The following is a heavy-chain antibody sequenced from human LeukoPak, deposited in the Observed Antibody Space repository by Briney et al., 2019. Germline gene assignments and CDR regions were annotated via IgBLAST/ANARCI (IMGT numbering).Heavy chain of an antibody. CDR3: ARVPYSDFWSARDYMDV. D-gene: IGHD3-3*01. CDR1: GFTFSAYS. V-gene: IGHV3-21*01. J-gene: IGHJ6*03. CDR2: ISSSSSSI. Sequence: PGGSLRLSCAASGFTFSAYSMNWVRQAPGKGLEWVSSISSSSSSIYYADSVKGRFSISGDNAKNSLYLQMNSLKAEDTAVYYCARVPYSDFWSARDYMDVWGQGTTVTVSS.